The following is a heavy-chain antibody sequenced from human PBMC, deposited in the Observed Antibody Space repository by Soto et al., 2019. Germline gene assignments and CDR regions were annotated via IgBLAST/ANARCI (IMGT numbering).Heavy chain of an antibody. V-gene: IGHV3-23*01. D-gene: IGHD2-21*02. Sequence: GGSLRLSCAASGFTFSSYAMSWVRQAPGKGLEWVSAITGNGGYTYYADSVKGRFTISRDNSKNTLYLQMNSLGAEDTAVYYCAKLTGDSWGYFDSWGQGTLVTVSS. CDR1: GFTFSSYA. CDR2: ITGNGGYT. J-gene: IGHJ4*02. CDR3: AKLTGDSWGYFDS.